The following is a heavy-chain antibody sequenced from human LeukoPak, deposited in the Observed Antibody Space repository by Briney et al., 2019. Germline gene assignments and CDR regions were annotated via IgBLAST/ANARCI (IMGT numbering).Heavy chain of an antibody. CDR2: ISGSGGCT. Sequence: PGGSLRLSCAASGFTFSSYAMSWVRQAPGKGLEWVSAISGSGGCTYYADSVKGRFTISRDNSKNTLYLQMNSLRAEDTAVYYCAKDPSVAYCGGDCYPEYFQHWGQGTLVTVSS. V-gene: IGHV3-23*01. J-gene: IGHJ1*01. D-gene: IGHD2-21*01. CDR1: GFTFSSYA. CDR3: AKDPSVAYCGGDCYPEYFQH.